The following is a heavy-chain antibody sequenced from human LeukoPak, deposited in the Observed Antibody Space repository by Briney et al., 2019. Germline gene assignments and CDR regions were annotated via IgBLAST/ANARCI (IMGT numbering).Heavy chain of an antibody. J-gene: IGHJ6*02. Sequence: ASVKVSCKASGYTFTGYYMHWVRQAPGQGLEWMGRINPNSGGTNYAQKFQGRVTMTRDTSISTAYMELSRLRSDDTAVYYCARLHYDILTGYYYYGMDVWGQGTTVTVSS. D-gene: IGHD3-9*01. CDR1: GYTFTGYY. V-gene: IGHV1-2*06. CDR3: ARLHYDILTGYYYYGMDV. CDR2: INPNSGGT.